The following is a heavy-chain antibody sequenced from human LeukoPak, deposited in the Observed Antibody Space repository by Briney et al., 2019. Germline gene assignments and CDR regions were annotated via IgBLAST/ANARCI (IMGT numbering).Heavy chain of an antibody. J-gene: IGHJ4*02. D-gene: IGHD5-18*01. CDR3: AKDGYNYGGNLDY. CDR2: IRFDGNDK. V-gene: IGHV3-30*02. Sequence: GGSLRLSCAASGFTFSSYGMHWVRQAPGKGLEWVTLIRFDGNDKYYADSVKGRFTISRDNSKHTLYLQMNSLRAEDTAVYYCAKDGYNYGGNLDYWGQGPLVTVSS. CDR1: GFTFSSYG.